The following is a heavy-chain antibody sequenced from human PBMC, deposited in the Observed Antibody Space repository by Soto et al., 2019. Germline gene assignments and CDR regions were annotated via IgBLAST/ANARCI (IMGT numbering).Heavy chain of an antibody. Sequence: SETLSLTCAVYGGSFSGYYWSWIRQPPGKGLEWIGEINHSGSTNYNPSLKSRVTISVDTSKNQFSLKLSSVTAADTAVYYCARRRVVPAAMGGLRDYYYYYGMDVWGQGTTVTVSS. CDR3: ARRRVVPAAMGGLRDYYYYYGMDV. V-gene: IGHV4-34*01. D-gene: IGHD2-2*01. CDR1: GGSFSGYY. J-gene: IGHJ6*02. CDR2: INHSGST.